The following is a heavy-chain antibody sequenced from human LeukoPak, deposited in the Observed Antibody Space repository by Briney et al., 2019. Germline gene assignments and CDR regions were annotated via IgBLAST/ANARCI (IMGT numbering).Heavy chain of an antibody. D-gene: IGHD3-3*01. J-gene: IGHJ4*02. CDR3: AKGEKDFWSGYSIPDFDY. V-gene: IGHV3-30*02. CDR1: GFTFSSYG. Sequence: XSCAXSGFTFSSYGMHWARQAPGKGLEWVAFIRYDGSNKYYADSVKGRFAISRDNSKNTLYLQMNSLRAEDTAVYYCAKGEKDFWSGYSIPDFDYWGQGTLVTVSS. CDR2: IRYDGSNK.